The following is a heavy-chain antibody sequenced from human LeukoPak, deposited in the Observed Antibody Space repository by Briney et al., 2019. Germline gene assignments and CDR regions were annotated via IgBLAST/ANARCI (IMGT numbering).Heavy chain of an antibody. J-gene: IGHJ4*02. CDR3: ARGPHYYGSGSYYNCFDY. CDR1: GDSIRNTDAYY. Sequence: SETLSLTCTVSGDSIRNTDAYYWAWIRQPPGKGLEWIGSIDYRSAHYKPSLKGRVTMSVDTSKTQFSLRLSSVTASDTAVYYCARGPHYYGSGSYYNCFDYWGQGTLVTVSS. CDR2: IDYRSA. D-gene: IGHD3-10*01. V-gene: IGHV4-39*01.